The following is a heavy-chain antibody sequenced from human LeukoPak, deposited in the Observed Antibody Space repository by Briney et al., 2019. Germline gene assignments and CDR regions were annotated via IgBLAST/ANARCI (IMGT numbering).Heavy chain of an antibody. CDR1: GFTFSGSA. CDR2: IRSKTNDYAT. Sequence: GGPLRLSCAASGFTFSGSAMHWVRQASGKGLEWVGRIRSKTNDYATAYAASVKGRFTISRDDSKNTAYLQMNNLKTEDTAVYYCTRIGPTTADYWGQGTLSPSP. J-gene: IGHJ4*02. V-gene: IGHV3-73*01. D-gene: IGHD5-12*01. CDR3: TRIGPTTADY.